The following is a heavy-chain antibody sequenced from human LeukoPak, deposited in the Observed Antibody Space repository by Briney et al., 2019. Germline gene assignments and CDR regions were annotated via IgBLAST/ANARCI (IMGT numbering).Heavy chain of an antibody. V-gene: IGHV3-11*01. J-gene: IGHJ6*02. CDR1: GFTFSDYY. D-gene: IGHD2-8*01. Sequence: KPGGSLRLSCAASGFTFSDYYMSWLRQAPGKGLEWVSYISSSGSTIYCADSVKGRFTISRDNAKNSLYLQMNSLRAEDTAVYYCARDVTGYCTNGVCYGPGMDVWGQGTTVTVSS. CDR3: ARDVTGYCTNGVCYGPGMDV. CDR2: ISSSGSTI.